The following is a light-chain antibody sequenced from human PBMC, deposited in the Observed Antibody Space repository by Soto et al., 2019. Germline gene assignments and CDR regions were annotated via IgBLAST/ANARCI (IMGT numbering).Light chain of an antibody. CDR2: DVS. CDR1: SSDVGGYNY. V-gene: IGLV2-14*01. CDR3: RSYKSSSSRKV. J-gene: IGLJ2*01. Sequence: QSVLTQPASVSGSPGQSITISCTGTSSDVGGYNYVSWYQQHPGKAPKLMIYDVSNRPSGVSNRFSGSKSGNTASLTISGLQAEDEADYYCRSYKSSSSRKVFGGGTKLTVL.